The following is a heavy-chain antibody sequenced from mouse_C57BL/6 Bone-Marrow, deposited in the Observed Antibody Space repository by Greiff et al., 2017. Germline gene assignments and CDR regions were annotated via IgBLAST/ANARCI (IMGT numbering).Heavy chain of an antibody. CDR1: GYSITSGYY. J-gene: IGHJ1*03. V-gene: IGHV3-6*01. CDR3: AREGITTVVATDWYFDV. CDR2: ISYDGSN. Sequence: ESGPGLVKPSQSLSLTCSVTGYSITSGYYWNWIRQFPGNKLEWMGYISYDGSNNYNPSLKNRISITRDTSKNQFFLKLNSVTTEDTATYYCAREGITTVVATDWYFDVWGTGTTVTVSS. D-gene: IGHD1-1*01.